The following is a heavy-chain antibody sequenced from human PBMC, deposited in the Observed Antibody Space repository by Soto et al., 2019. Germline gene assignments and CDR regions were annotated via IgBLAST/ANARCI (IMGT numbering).Heavy chain of an antibody. Sequence: GGSLRLSCAASGFTFSSYVMSWVRQAPGKGLEWVSGISGSGGSTYYADSVKGRFTISRDNSKNTLYLQMNSLRAEDTAVFYCAKADCITSSCYEGVDYWGQGTLVTVSS. D-gene: IGHD2-2*01. V-gene: IGHV3-23*01. CDR3: AKADCITSSCYEGVDY. CDR1: GFTFSSYV. J-gene: IGHJ4*02. CDR2: ISGSGGST.